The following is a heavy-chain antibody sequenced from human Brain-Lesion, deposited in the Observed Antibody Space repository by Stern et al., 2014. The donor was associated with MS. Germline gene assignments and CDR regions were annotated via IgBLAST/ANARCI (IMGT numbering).Heavy chain of an antibody. CDR3: ARDQRGITIFGVVTDYYYLGMDV. CDR2: NNPNTGGT. CDR1: GYIFTGYY. J-gene: IGHJ6*02. Sequence: VQLVQSGAEVKKPGASVKASCKTSGYIFTGYYIHRVRQAPGQGLEWMEWNNPNTGGTKYAQKFQGRVPMSRDTSISTAYVELSSLTSDDTAVYYCARDQRGITIFGVVTDYYYLGMDVWGQGTTVTVSS. V-gene: IGHV1-2*02. D-gene: IGHD3-3*01.